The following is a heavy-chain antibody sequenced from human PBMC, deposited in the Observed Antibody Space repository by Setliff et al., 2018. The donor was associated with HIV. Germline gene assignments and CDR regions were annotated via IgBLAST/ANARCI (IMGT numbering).Heavy chain of an antibody. CDR2: ISPDNANT. V-gene: IGHV1-2*02. D-gene: IGHD1-1*01. J-gene: IGHJ4*02. Sequence: ASVKVSCKSSGYTFTDYFMHWVRQAPGQGLEWMGWISPDNANTRISQRFRGSVTMTRDRSINTAYMELGGLHSDDTALYYCARQLSNSLDFWGQGALVTVSS. CDR1: GYTFTDYF. CDR3: ARQLSNSLDF.